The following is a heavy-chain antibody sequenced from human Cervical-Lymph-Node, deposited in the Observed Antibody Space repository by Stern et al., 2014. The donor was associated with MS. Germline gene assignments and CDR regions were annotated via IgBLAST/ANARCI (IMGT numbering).Heavy chain of an antibody. V-gene: IGHV5-51*03. CDR1: GYTFTNNW. J-gene: IGHJ6*02. CDR3: ARPPPRRKWDDPNYGMDV. Sequence: EVQLVESGAEVKKPGESLKISCKGSGYTFTNNWIAWGRQMPGKGLEWMGIIYPDDSDIRSRPSLQGQVTISAEKSISTAYLQWSSLKAADSAVYYCARPPPRRKWDDPNYGMDVWGQGTTVTVSS. CDR2: IYPDDSDI. D-gene: IGHD1-1*01.